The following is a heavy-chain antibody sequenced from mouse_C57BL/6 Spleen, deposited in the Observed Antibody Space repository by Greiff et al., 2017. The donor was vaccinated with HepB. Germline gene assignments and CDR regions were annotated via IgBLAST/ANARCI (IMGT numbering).Heavy chain of an antibody. CDR1: GYTFTSYW. D-gene: IGHD2-4*01. CDR3: ARRDDYDPFAY. J-gene: IGHJ3*01. Sequence: VQLQQPGAELVMPGASVKLSCKASGYTFTSYWMHWVKQRPGQGLEWIGEIDPSDSYTNYNQKFKGKSTLTVDKSSSTAYMQLSSLTSEDSAVYYCARRDDYDPFAYWGQGTLVTVSA. V-gene: IGHV1-69*01. CDR2: IDPSDSYT.